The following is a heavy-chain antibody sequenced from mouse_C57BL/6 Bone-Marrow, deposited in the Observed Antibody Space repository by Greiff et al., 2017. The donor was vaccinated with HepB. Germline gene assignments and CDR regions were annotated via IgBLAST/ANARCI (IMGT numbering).Heavy chain of an antibody. J-gene: IGHJ3*01. CDR1: GYTFTDYY. D-gene: IGHD2-3*01. Sequence: EVQLQQSGPELVKPGASVKISCKASGYTFTDYYMNWVKQSHGKSLEWIGDINPNNGGTSYNQKFKGKATLTVDKSSSTAYMELRSLTSEDSAVYYCARYYDGYYVGFAYWGQGTLVTVSA. CDR2: INPNNGGT. CDR3: ARYYDGYYVGFAY. V-gene: IGHV1-26*01.